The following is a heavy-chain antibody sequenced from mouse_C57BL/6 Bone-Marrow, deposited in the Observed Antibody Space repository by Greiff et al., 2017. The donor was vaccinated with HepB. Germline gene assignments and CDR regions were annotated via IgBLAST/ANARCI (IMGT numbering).Heavy chain of an antibody. CDR2: INPSNGGT. V-gene: IGHV1-53*01. CDR1: GYTFTSYW. D-gene: IGHD1-1*01. CDR3: ARSHYYGSSYVGAMDY. Sequence: QVQLQQPGPELVKPGASVKLSCKASGYTFTSYWMHWVKQRPGQGLEWIGNINPSNGGTNYNEKFKSKATLTVDKSSSTAYMQLSSLTSEDSAVYYCARSHYYGSSYVGAMDYWGQGTSVTVSS. J-gene: IGHJ4*01.